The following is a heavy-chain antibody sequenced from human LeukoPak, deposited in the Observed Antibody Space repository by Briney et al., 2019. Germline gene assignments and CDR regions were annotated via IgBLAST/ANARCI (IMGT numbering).Heavy chain of an antibody. Sequence: GGSLRLSCAASGFTFSSYSMNWVRQAPGKGLEWVSYISSSSSTIYYADSVKGRFTISRDNAKNSLYLQMNSLRAEDTAVYYCARDGGTIFGVVIGFDYWGQGTLVTVSS. CDR1: GFTFSSYS. D-gene: IGHD3-3*01. CDR2: ISSSSSTI. J-gene: IGHJ4*02. CDR3: ARDGGTIFGVVIGFDY. V-gene: IGHV3-48*01.